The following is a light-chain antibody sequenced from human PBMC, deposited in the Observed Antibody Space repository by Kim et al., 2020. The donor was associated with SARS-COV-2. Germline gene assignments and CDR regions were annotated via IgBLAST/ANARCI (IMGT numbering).Light chain of an antibody. CDR3: SSYTSSSTWV. Sequence: GQSITISCTETSSDVGGYNYVSWYQQHPGKAPKRMIYDVSKRPSGVSNRFSGSKSGNTASLTISGLQAEDEADYYCSSYTSSSTWVFGGGTQLTVL. CDR1: SSDVGGYNY. CDR2: DVS. J-gene: IGLJ3*02. V-gene: IGLV2-14*04.